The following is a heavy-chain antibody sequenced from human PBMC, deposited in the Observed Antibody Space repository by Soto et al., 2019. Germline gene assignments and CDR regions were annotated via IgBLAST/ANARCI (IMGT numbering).Heavy chain of an antibody. CDR3: ARDKDLQPTVWGF. CDR1: GDSMATGGHY. CDR2: VYYSGAT. V-gene: IGHV4-31*03. D-gene: IGHD3-16*01. Sequence: KPSETLSLTCTVSGDSMATGGHYYNWIRQVPGKGLEWIGYVYYSGATHYTPSLRARATISRDTSKNQFSLRLISVTAADTAPYYCARDKDLQPTVWGFWGQGIQVTVSS. J-gene: IGHJ4*02.